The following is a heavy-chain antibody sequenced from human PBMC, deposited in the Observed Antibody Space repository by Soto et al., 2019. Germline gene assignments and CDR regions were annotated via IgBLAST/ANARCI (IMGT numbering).Heavy chain of an antibody. CDR3: ARTGPRWLVKDAFDI. CDR1: GGSISSGDYY. J-gene: IGHJ3*02. D-gene: IGHD6-19*01. CDR2: IYYSGST. V-gene: IGHV4-30-4*01. Sequence: SETLSLTCAVSGGSISSGDYYWSWIRQPPGKGLEWIGYIYYSGSTYYNPSLKSRVTISVDTSKNQFSLKLSSVTAADTAVYYCARTGPRWLVKDAFDIWGQGTMVTVSS.